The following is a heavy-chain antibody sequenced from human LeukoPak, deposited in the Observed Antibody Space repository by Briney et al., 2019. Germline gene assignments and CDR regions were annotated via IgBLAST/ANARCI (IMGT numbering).Heavy chain of an antibody. CDR3: ASFYCSGGSCYQYYYYYYMDV. V-gene: IGHV4-59*08. CDR2: IYYSGST. D-gene: IGHD2-15*01. Sequence: SETLSLTCTVSGGSISSYYWSWIRQPPGKGLEWIGYIYYSGSTNYNPSLKSRVTISVDTSKNQFSLKLSSVTAADTAVYYCASFYCSGGSCYQYYYYYYMDVWGKGTTVTISS. CDR1: GGSISSYY. J-gene: IGHJ6*03.